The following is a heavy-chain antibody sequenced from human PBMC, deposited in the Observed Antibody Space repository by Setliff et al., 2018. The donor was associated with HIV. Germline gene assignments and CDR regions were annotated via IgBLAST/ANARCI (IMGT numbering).Heavy chain of an antibody. D-gene: IGHD6-13*01. V-gene: IGHV1-18*01. CDR1: GYTFTSYG. Sequence: ASVKVSCKASGYTFTSYGISWVRQAPRQGLEWMGWISAYNGNTNYAQKLQGRVTMTTDTSTSTAYMELRSLRSDDTAVYYCARAEYSSSWPYYYYGMDVWGQGTTVTVSS. CDR3: ARAEYSSSWPYYYYGMDV. J-gene: IGHJ6*02. CDR2: ISAYNGNT.